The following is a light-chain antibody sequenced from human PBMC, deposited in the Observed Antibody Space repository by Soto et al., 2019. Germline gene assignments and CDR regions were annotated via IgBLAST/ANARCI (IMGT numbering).Light chain of an antibody. CDR2: SNN. V-gene: IGLV1-44*01. J-gene: IGLJ2*01. CDR1: SSNIGSNT. CDR3: AAWDDSLNGPV. Sequence: QSVLTQPPSASGAPGQRVTISCSGSSSNIGSNTVNWYQHLPGTAPKLLIYSNNQRPSGVPGRFSGSKSGTSASLAISGLQSEDGADYYCAAWDDSLNGPVFGGGTKVTVL.